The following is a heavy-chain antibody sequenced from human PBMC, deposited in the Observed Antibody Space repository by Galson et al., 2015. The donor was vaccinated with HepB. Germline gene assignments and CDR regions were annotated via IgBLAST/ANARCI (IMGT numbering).Heavy chain of an antibody. CDR2: FDPEDGET. CDR1: GYTLTELS. J-gene: IGHJ5*02. Sequence: SVKVSCKVSGYTLTELSMHWVRQAPGKGLEWMGGFDPEDGETLYAHKFQGRVIMTEDTSTDTAYLEVGSLRFEDPAVYYCASRPRDLLRGYNWFDPWGQGTLVTVSS. CDR3: ASRPRDLLRGYNWFDP. D-gene: IGHD4-23*01. V-gene: IGHV1-24*01.